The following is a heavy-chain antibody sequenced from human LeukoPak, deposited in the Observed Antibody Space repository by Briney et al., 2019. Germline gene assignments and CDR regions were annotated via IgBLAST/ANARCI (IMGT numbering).Heavy chain of an antibody. J-gene: IGHJ4*02. CDR2: ISYDGSNK. D-gene: IGHD3-22*01. CDR3: AKEGRWYYYDSSGPLYSPCDY. V-gene: IGHV3-30*18. CDR1: GFTFSSYS. Sequence: GGSLRLSCAASGFTFSSYSMNWVRQAPGKGLEWVAVISYDGSNKYYADSVKGRFTISRDNSKNTLYLQMNSLRAEDTAVYYCAKEGRWYYYDSSGPLYSPCDYWGQGTLVTVSS.